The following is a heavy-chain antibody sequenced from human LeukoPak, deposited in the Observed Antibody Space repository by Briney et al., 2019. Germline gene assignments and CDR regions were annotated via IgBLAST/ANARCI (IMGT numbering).Heavy chain of an antibody. V-gene: IGHV4-39*07. CDR1: GGSISSSAYY. CDR3: ARDMVRGVIAPDYYYYYMDV. Sequence: SETLSLTCSVSGGSISSSAYYWGWIRQPPGQGLEWIGSIYYSGNTNYNPSLKRRVTISVDTSKNQFSLKLSSVTAADTAVYYCARDMVRGVIAPDYYYYYMDVWGKGTTVTISS. CDR2: IYYSGNT. D-gene: IGHD3-10*01. J-gene: IGHJ6*03.